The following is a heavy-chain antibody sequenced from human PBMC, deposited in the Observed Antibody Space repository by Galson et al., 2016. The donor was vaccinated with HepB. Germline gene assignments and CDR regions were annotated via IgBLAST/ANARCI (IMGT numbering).Heavy chain of an antibody. CDR3: ATSPSRGY. CDR1: GFTVSNNY. V-gene: IGHV3-66*01. J-gene: IGHJ4*02. D-gene: IGHD2-2*01. CDR2: IYSGGNT. Sequence: SLRLSCAASGFTVSNNYMSWVRQAPGKGLEWVSVIYSGGNTFYADSVKGRFTISRDTSKNMLYLQMNSLRAEDTAVYYCATSPSRGYWGQGTLVTVSS.